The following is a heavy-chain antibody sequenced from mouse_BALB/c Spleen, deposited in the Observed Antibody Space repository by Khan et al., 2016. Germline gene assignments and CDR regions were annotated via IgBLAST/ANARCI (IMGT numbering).Heavy chain of an antibody. CDR3: ARMYYGDY. D-gene: IGHD1-1*01. Sequence: VQLKQSGAELVKPGASVKLSCTASGFSIQDTYIHWVRQRPEQGLDWIGRIDPPNDNTKYDPKFQGKATITADTSSNTAYLQISSLTYEDTAVYYCARMYYGDYWGQGTTLTVSS. J-gene: IGHJ2*01. V-gene: IGHV14-3*02. CDR1: GFSIQDTY. CDR2: IDPPNDNT.